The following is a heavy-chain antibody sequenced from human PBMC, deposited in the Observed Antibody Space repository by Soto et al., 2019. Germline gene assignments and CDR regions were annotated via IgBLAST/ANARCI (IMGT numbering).Heavy chain of an antibody. J-gene: IGHJ3*01. CDR1: GFTFSSYG. Sequence: GGSLRLSCAASGFTFSSYGMHWVRQAPGKGLEWVAVISYDGSNKYYEDSVKGRFTISRDNSKNTLYLQMNSLRAEDTAVYYCAKDGTYYYDSSSLDVWGQGTMVTVSS. CDR3: AKDGTYYYDSSSLDV. CDR2: ISYDGSNK. D-gene: IGHD3-22*01. V-gene: IGHV3-30*18.